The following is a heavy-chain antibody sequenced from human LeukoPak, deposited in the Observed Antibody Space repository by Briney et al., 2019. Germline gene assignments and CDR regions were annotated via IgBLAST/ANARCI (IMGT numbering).Heavy chain of an antibody. J-gene: IGHJ4*02. D-gene: IGHD3-16*01. V-gene: IGHV3-7*01. CDR2: IKQDGSEK. CDR3: ARLSYDWAYQIDY. Sequence: GGSLRLSCAASGFTFSSYWMSWVRQAPGKGLEWVANIKQDGSEKYYVDSVKGRFTIPRDNAKNSLYLQMNSLRAEDTAVYYCARLSYDWAYQIDYWGQGTLVTVSS. CDR1: GFTFSSYW.